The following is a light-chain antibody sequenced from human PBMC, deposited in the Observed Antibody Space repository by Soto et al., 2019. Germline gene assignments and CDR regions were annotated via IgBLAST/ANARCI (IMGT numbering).Light chain of an antibody. V-gene: IGKV3-20*01. CDR2: GAS. Sequence: EIVLTQSPGTLSLSPGEGAILSCRASHIINNNYLAWYQQKPGQAPRLLTYGASSRATGIPDRFSGGGSGTDFTLTVTRLEPEDFAVYYCQQYGSSITFGQGTKVDI. CDR3: QQYGSSIT. J-gene: IGKJ1*01. CDR1: HIINNNY.